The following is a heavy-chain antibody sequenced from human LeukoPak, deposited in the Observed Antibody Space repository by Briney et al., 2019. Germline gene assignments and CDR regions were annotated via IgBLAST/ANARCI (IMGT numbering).Heavy chain of an antibody. CDR3: ARDMEQHPGGDY. D-gene: IGHD6-13*01. Sequence: GGSLRLSCATSGFPFSNYWMNWVRQAPGKGLEWVANIKQDGSEKFYVDSVKGRFTISRDNAKNSLYLQMNSLRVDDTAVYYCARDMEQHPGGDYWGQGTLVTVSS. V-gene: IGHV3-7*01. CDR1: GFPFSNYW. CDR2: IKQDGSEK. J-gene: IGHJ4*02.